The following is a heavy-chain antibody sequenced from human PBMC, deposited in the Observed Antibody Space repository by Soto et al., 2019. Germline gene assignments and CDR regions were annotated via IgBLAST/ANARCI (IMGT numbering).Heavy chain of an antibody. D-gene: IGHD6-19*01. CDR3: VYMRGQWLPRD. V-gene: IGHV4-39*01. Sequence: QLQLQQSGPGLVKPSETLSLTCTVSGGSIFSNDYHWGWIRQSPGKVLEWLGNIHHTGKTYNFTSLETRVTISVDTSKSQFSLRLSALTAADPAVYYCVYMRGQWLPRDSGQGILVTVSS. CDR2: IHHTGKT. CDR1: GGSIFSNDYH. J-gene: IGHJ4*02.